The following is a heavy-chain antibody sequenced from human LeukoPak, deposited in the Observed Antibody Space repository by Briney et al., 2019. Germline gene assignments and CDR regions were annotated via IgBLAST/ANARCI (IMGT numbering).Heavy chain of an antibody. V-gene: IGHV4-34*01. Sequence: SETLSLTCAVYGGSFSGYYWSWIRQPPGKGLEWIGEINHSGSTNYNPSLKSRVTISVDTSKNQFSLKLSSVTAADTAVYYCARHHGPTYYYDSSGYYFDYWGQGTLVTVSS. J-gene: IGHJ4*02. D-gene: IGHD3-22*01. CDR2: INHSGST. CDR3: ARHHGPTYYYDSSGYYFDY. CDR1: GGSFSGYY.